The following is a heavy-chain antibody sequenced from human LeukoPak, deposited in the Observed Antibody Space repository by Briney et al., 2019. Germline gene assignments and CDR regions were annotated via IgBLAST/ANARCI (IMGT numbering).Heavy chain of an antibody. CDR3: ARNTGYSSGWPFDY. J-gene: IGHJ4*02. CDR2: MYHSGST. D-gene: IGHD6-19*01. Sequence: SETLSLTCAVSGGSISSNIWWSWVRQPPGKGLEWIGEMYHSGSTNSNPSLKSRVTISVDKSRNQFSLKLSSVTAADTAVYYCARNTGYSSGWPFDYWGQGTLVTVSS. V-gene: IGHV4-4*02. CDR1: GGSISSNIW.